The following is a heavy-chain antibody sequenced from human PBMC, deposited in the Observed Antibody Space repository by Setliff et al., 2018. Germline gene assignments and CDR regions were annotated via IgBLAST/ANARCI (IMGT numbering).Heavy chain of an antibody. Sequence: PGGSLRLSCAASGFAFGDHYMSWIRQAPGKGLEWLAYIASNGYFTDYADAVKGRFVISRDNTQNSLHLQINGLRVEDTAEYYCAKGGGDWDNQHHVYDIWGQGTMVTVS. V-gene: IGHV3-11*01. CDR1: GFAFGDHY. CDR2: IASNGYFT. D-gene: IGHD2-21*02. J-gene: IGHJ3*02. CDR3: AKGGGDWDNQHHVYDI.